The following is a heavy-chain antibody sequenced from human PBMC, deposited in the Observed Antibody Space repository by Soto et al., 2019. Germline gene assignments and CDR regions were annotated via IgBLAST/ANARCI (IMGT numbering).Heavy chain of an antibody. V-gene: IGHV4-30-4*08. CDR1: GGSISSDDYY. CDR3: ARATAVTSSFFYYGLDV. Sequence: SETLSLTCSVSGGSISSDDYYWTWVRQPPGKGLEWIGHIYYNGNTYYNPSLKSRLTKSLDTSQNQFSLHLSSVIAADSALYFCARATAVTSSFFYYGLDVWGQGTTVNVSS. J-gene: IGHJ6*02. CDR2: IYYNGNT. D-gene: IGHD4-17*01.